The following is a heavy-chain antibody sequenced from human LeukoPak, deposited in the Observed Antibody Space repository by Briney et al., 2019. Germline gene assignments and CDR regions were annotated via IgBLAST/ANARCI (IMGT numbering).Heavy chain of an antibody. CDR1: GFTFSSYW. Sequence: GGSLTLSCAASGFTFSSYWMSWVRQAPGKGLEWVSAISGSGGSTYYADSVKGRFIISRDNSKNTLYLQMNSLRAEDTAVYFCARDYILPLETDNGDGFAIWGQGTVVTVSS. J-gene: IGHJ3*02. CDR2: ISGSGGST. CDR3: ARDYILPLETDNGDGFAI. D-gene: IGHD3-3*02. V-gene: IGHV3-23*01.